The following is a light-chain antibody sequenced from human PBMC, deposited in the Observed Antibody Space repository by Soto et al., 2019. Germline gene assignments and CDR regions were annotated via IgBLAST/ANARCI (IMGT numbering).Light chain of an antibody. CDR1: QSISSY. J-gene: IGKJ4*01. CDR2: AAS. Sequence: DIQMTQSPSSLSASVGDRVTITCRASQSISSYLNWYQQKPGKAPKLLIYAASSLQSGVPSRFSGSGSGTDFTLTISSLQPEDFATYYCQQSYSTPPELTFGGGKKVEIK. V-gene: IGKV1-39*01. CDR3: QQSYSTPPELT.